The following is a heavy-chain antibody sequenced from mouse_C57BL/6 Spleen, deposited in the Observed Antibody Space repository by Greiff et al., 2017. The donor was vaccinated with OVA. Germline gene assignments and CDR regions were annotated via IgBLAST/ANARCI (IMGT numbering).Heavy chain of an antibody. D-gene: IGHD2-2*01. CDR2: ISSGSSTI. V-gene: IGHV5-17*01. CDR1: GFTFSDYG. CDR3: ARPGGGYGYGAWFAY. Sequence: EVHLVESGGGLVKPGGSLKLSCAASGFTFSDYGMHWVRQAPEKGLEWVAYISSGSSTIYYADTVKGRFTISRDNAKNTLFLQMTSLRSEDTAMYYCARPGGGYGYGAWFAYWGQGTLVTVSA. J-gene: IGHJ3*01.